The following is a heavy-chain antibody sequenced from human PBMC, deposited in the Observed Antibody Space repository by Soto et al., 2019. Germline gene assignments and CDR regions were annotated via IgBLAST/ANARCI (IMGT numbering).Heavy chain of an antibody. J-gene: IGHJ3*02. CDR1: GFICSSYD. D-gene: IGHD1-1*01. CDR2: ILVGGST. V-gene: IGHV3-23*01. CDR3: AKATATSGGAFEI. Sequence: GGSLRLSCAVSGFICSSYDMSWVRQAPGKGLEWVSTILVGGSTHYEDSVKGRFTISRDTSKNTVYLQMSSLTAGDTAFYYCAKATATSGGAFEIYGQGTMVTVSS.